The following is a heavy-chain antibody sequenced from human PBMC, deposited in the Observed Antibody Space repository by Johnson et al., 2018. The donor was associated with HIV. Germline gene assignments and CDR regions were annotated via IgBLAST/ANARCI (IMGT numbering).Heavy chain of an antibody. J-gene: IGHJ3*02. Sequence: VLLVESGGSVVQPGRSPRLSCAASGFTFDDYGMSWVRQAPGKGLEWVCGVNWNGAEAGYADSVKGRFTISRDNSKNTLYLQMNSLRAEDTAVYYCANLEYNSTEAFDIWGQGTLVTVSS. D-gene: IGHD6-6*01. CDR2: VNWNGAEA. V-gene: IGHV3-20*04. CDR1: GFTFDDYG. CDR3: ANLEYNSTEAFDI.